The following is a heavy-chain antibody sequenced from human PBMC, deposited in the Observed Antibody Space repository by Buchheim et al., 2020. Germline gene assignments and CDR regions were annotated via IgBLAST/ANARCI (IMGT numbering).Heavy chain of an antibody. CDR3: ARHWEGLDGYNPGVIDY. J-gene: IGHJ4*02. CDR1: GGSISSSSYY. Sequence: QLQLQESGPGLVKPSETLSLTCTVSGGSISSSSYYWGWIRQPPGKGLEWIGSIYYSGSTYYNPSLKSRVTISGDTSKKQFSLKLSSVTAADTAVYYCARHWEGLDGYNPGVIDYWGQGTL. D-gene: IGHD5-24*01. CDR2: IYYSGST. V-gene: IGHV4-39*01.